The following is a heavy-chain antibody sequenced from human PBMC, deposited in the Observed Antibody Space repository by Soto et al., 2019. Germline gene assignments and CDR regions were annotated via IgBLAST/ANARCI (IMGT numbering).Heavy chain of an antibody. V-gene: IGHV4-30-4*01. Sequence: SETLSLTCTVSGGSISSGDYYWSWIRQPPGKGLEWIGYIYYSGSTYYNPSLKSRVTISVDTSKNQFSLKLSSVTAADTAVYYCARGYLTGVIVHFDYWGQGTLVTVSS. CDR1: GGSISSGDYY. CDR2: IYYSGST. J-gene: IGHJ4*02. CDR3: ARGYLTGVIVHFDY. D-gene: IGHD3-16*02.